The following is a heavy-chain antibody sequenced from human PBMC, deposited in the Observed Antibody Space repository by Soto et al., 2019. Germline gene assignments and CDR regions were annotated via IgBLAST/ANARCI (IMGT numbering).Heavy chain of an antibody. CDR2: IYYSGST. CDR1: GGSISSSSYY. Sequence: XGTLSLTCTVSGGSISSSSYYWGWIRQPPGKGLEWIGSIYYSGSTYYNPSLKSRVTISVDTSKNQFSLKLSSVTAADTAVYYCARHVIYNNNWFDPWGQGTLVTVSS. V-gene: IGHV4-39*01. CDR3: ARHVIYNNNWFDP. J-gene: IGHJ5*02. D-gene: IGHD1-1*01.